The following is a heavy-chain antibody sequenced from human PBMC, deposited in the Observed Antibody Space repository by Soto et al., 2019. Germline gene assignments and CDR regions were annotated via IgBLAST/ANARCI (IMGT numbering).Heavy chain of an antibody. V-gene: IGHV1-69*12. D-gene: IGHD2-2*01. CDR2: IIPIFGTA. CDR1: GGTFSSYA. Sequence: QVQLVQSGAEVKKPGSSVKVSCKASGGTFSSYAISWVRQAPGQGLEWMGGIIPIFGTADYAQKFQGRVTVTADESTSKAYMERSSLRSEATAVYYCASHSSLRGYCISTSCYGYYYGMDVWGQGTTVTVSS. J-gene: IGHJ6*02. CDR3: ASHSSLRGYCISTSCYGYYYGMDV.